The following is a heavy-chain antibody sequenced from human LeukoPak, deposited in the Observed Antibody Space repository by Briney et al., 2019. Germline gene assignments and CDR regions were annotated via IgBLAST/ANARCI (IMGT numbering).Heavy chain of an antibody. D-gene: IGHD3-10*01. Sequence: GGSLRLSCAASGFTFSSYGMSWVRQAPGKGLEWVSGISGSGGSTYYADSVKGRFTISRDNTKNTLYLQMNSLRAEDTAVYYCVLYYYGSGSYLGAFDYWGQGTLVTVSS. V-gene: IGHV3-23*01. CDR3: VLYYYGSGSYLGAFDY. CDR1: GFTFSSYG. J-gene: IGHJ4*02. CDR2: ISGSGGST.